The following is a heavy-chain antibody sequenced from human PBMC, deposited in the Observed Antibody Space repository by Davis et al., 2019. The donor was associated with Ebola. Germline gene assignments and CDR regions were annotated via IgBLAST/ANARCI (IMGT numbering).Heavy chain of an antibody. CDR3: ARGLVVVTPESMDY. CDR1: GYTFTGYY. J-gene: IGHJ4*02. CDR2: INPNSGGT. V-gene: IGHV1-2*02. D-gene: IGHD4-23*01. Sequence: ASVKVSCKASGYTFTGYYMHWVRQAPGQGLEWMGWINPNSGGTNYAQKFQGRVTMTRDTSISTAYMELSRLRSDDTAVYYYARGLVVVTPESMDYWGQGTLVTVSS.